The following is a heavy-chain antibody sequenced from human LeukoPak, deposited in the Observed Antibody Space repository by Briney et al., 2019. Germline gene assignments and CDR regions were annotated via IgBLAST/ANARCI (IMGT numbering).Heavy chain of an antibody. CDR1: GFTLSSYE. CDR3: AKVEDSERGFDP. J-gene: IGHJ5*02. Sequence: PGGSLRLSCTVSGFTLSSYEMTWFRQAPGKGLEWVSAISGSGGSTYYADSVKGRFTISRDNSKNTLYVQMNSLRAEDTAVYYCAKVEDSERGFDPWGQGTLVTVSS. D-gene: IGHD1-26*01. V-gene: IGHV3-23*01. CDR2: ISGSGGST.